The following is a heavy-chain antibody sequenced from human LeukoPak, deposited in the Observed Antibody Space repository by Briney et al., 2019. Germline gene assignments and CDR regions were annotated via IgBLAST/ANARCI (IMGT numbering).Heavy chain of an antibody. CDR3: ASARDLYGYSGYDEPSFDY. Sequence: GGSLRLSCAASGFTFSSYAMHWVRQAPGKGLEWVAVISYDGSNKYYADCVKGRFTIARDNHKNTLYLQMTRLRAEDTAVYYCASARDLYGYSGYDEPSFDYWGQGTLVSVSS. CDR2: ISYDGSNK. V-gene: IGHV3-30-3*01. CDR1: GFTFSSYA. D-gene: IGHD5-12*01. J-gene: IGHJ4*02.